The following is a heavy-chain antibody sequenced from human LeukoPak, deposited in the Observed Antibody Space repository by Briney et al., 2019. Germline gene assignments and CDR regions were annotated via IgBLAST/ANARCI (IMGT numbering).Heavy chain of an antibody. D-gene: IGHD5-18*01. J-gene: IGHJ4*02. CDR2: INHSGST. CDR3: ARGAGGYSYVHDY. CDR1: GGSFSGYY. Sequence: SETLSLTCAVYGGSFSGYYWSWIRQPPGKGLEWIGEINHSGSTNYNPSLKSRVTISVDTSKNQFSLKLSSVTAADTAVYYCARGAGGYSYVHDYWGQGTLVTVSS. V-gene: IGHV4-34*01.